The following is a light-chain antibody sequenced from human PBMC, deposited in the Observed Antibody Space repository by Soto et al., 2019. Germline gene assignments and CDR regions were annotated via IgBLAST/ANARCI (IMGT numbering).Light chain of an antibody. CDR1: SSDFGGYNY. J-gene: IGLJ1*01. CDR2: DVS. Sequence: QSVLTQPASVSGSPGQSITISCTGTSSDFGGYNYVSWYQHHPGKAPKLMIFDVSNRPSGVSNRFSGSKSGNTASLTISGLPPEDEADYYCSSYTTSNTRQIVFGTGTKLTVL. V-gene: IGLV2-14*03. CDR3: SSYTTSNTRQIV.